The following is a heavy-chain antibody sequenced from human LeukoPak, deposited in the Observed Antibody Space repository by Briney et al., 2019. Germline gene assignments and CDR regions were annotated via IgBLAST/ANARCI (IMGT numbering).Heavy chain of an antibody. D-gene: IGHD3-10*01. Sequence: SETLSLTCTVPGGSISSHYWSWIRQPPGKGLEWIGYIYYCGSTNYNPSLKSRVTISVDTSKNQFSLKLSSVTAADTAVYYCARLGDGLDYWGQGTLVTVSS. CDR2: IYYCGST. CDR1: GGSISSHY. J-gene: IGHJ4*02. CDR3: ARLGDGLDY. V-gene: IGHV4-59*08.